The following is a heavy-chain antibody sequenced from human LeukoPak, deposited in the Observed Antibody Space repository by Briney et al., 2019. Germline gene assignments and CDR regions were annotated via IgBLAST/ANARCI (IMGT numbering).Heavy chain of an antibody. CDR3: AKAIFPFDTAMVTGLLN. CDR1: GFTFDDYA. D-gene: IGHD5-18*01. V-gene: IGHV3-30*18. CDR2: ISNDGSNK. Sequence: PGRSLRLSCAASGFTFDDYAMHWVRQAPGKGLEWAAVISNDGSNKYYADSVKGRFTISRDNSKNTLYLQMNSLRAEDTAVYYCAKAIFPFDTAMVTGLLNWGQGTLVTVSS. J-gene: IGHJ4*02.